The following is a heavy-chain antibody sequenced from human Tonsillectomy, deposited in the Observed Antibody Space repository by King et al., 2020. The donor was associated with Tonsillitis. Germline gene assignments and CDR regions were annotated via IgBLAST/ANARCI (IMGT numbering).Heavy chain of an antibody. J-gene: IGHJ6*02. D-gene: IGHD6-25*01. V-gene: IGHV3-9*01. CDR3: AKGFRQRDYYYGMDV. CDR1: GFTFDDYA. CDR2: ISWNSGSI. Sequence: VQLVESGGGLVQPGRSLRLSCAASGFTFDDYAMHWVRQAPGKGLEWGSGISWNSGSIGYADSVKGRFTISRDNAKNSLYLQMNSLRAEDTALYYCAKGFRQRDYYYGMDVWGQGTTVTVSS.